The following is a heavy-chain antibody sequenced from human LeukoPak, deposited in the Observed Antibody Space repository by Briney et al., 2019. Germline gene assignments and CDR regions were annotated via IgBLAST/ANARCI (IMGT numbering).Heavy chain of an antibody. V-gene: IGHV3-11*04. D-gene: IGHD6-13*01. CDR2: ISSSGSTI. Sequence: GGSLRLSCAASGFTFSDYCMSWIRQAPGKGLEWISYISSSGSTIYYADSVKGRFTISRDNAKNSLYLQMNSLRAEDTAVYYCAREPTYSSSWYTSCDYWGQGTLVTVSS. J-gene: IGHJ4*02. CDR1: GFTFSDYC. CDR3: AREPTYSSSWYTSCDY.